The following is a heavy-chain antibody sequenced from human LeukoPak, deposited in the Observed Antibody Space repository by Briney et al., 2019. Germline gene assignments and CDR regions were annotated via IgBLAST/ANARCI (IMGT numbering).Heavy chain of an antibody. Sequence: SETLSLTCTVAGGSISSSSYYWGWIRQPPGKGLEWIGRIYYSGSTYYNPFLKSRVTISVDTSKNQFSLKLSSVTAADTAVYYCARALSYDSSGYFSDYWGQGTLVTVSS. CDR1: GGSISSSSYY. CDR3: ARALSYDSSGYFSDY. CDR2: IYYSGST. V-gene: IGHV4-39*07. D-gene: IGHD3-22*01. J-gene: IGHJ4*02.